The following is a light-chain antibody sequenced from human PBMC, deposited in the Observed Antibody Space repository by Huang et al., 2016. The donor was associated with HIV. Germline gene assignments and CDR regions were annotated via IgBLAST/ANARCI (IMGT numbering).Light chain of an antibody. V-gene: IGKV3-20*01. J-gene: IGKJ2*01. CDR2: GAS. Sequence: EIVLTQSPGTLSLSPGERATLSCRASQRISSSYLAWHQQKPGQAPRLLVYGASSRATGIPDRFSGSGSGTDFTLTISRLEPEDFAVYYWQHYGNSRTSTFGQGTKLEI. CDR1: QRISSSY. CDR3: QHYGNSRTST.